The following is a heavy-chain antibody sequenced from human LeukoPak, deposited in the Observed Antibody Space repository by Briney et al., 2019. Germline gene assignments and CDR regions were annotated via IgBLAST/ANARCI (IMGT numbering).Heavy chain of an antibody. Sequence: ASVKVSCKASGYTFTGYFMHWVRQAPGQGLEWMGWINPNSGGTNYAQKFQGRVTMTGDTSISTAYMDLSSLRSDDTAVYYCARDLGAYCGGDCYSDYYYYMDVWGKGTTVTVSS. CDR1: GYTFTGYF. V-gene: IGHV1-2*02. CDR2: INPNSGGT. CDR3: ARDLGAYCGGDCYSDYYYYMDV. D-gene: IGHD2-21*02. J-gene: IGHJ6*03.